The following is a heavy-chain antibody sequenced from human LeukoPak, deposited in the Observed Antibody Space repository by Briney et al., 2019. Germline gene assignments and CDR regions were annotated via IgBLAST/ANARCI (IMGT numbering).Heavy chain of an antibody. CDR3: AKNGGKLQHYYMDV. CDR1: GFTFNSYW. D-gene: IGHD4-23*01. Sequence: PGGSLRLSCAASGFTFNSYWMHWVRQAPGKGLVWVSRINSDGISTSYADSVKGRFTISRDNAKNTLYLQMNSLRAEDTAVYYCAKNGGKLQHYYMDVWGKGTTVTISS. J-gene: IGHJ6*03. CDR2: INSDGIST. V-gene: IGHV3-74*01.